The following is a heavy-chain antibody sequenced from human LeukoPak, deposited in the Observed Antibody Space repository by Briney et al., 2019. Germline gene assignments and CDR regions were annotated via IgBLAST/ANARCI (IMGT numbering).Heavy chain of an antibody. J-gene: IGHJ4*02. CDR1: GGSFSGYY. CDR2: INHSGST. Sequence: PSETLSLTCAVYGGSFSGYYWSWIRQPPGKGLEWIGEINHSGSTYYNPSLKSRDTISVDTSKNQFSLKLSSVTAADTAVYYCARASLTGYRPDYFDYWGQGTLVTVSS. V-gene: IGHV4-34*01. CDR3: ARASLTGYRPDYFDY. D-gene: IGHD6-13*01.